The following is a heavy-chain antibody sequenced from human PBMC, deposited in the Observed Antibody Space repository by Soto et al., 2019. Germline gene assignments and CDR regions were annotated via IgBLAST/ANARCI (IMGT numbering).Heavy chain of an antibody. V-gene: IGHV3-23*01. Sequence: EVQLLESGGGLVQPGGSLRLSCAASGFTFSSYAMSWVRQAPGKGLEWVSAISGSGRSTYYADSVKGRFTISRDNSKNTLYLQMNSLRAEDTTVYYCAKEPSYSSGWSPIDYWGQGTLVTVSS. D-gene: IGHD6-19*01. CDR3: AKEPSYSSGWSPIDY. CDR1: GFTFSSYA. J-gene: IGHJ4*02. CDR2: ISGSGRST.